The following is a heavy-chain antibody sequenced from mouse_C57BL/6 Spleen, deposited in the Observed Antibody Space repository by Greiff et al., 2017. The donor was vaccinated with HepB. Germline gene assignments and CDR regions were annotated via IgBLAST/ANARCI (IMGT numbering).Heavy chain of an antibody. CDR1: GYTFTDYN. J-gene: IGHJ4*01. V-gene: IGHV1-22*01. D-gene: IGHD3-2*02. CDR2: INPNNGGT. Sequence: EVKLMESGPELVKPGASVKMSCKASGYTFTDYNMHWVKQSHGKSLEWIGYINPNNGGTSYNQKFKGKATLTVNKSSSTAYMELRSLTSEDSAVYYCAKTAQASYAMDYWGQGTSVTVSS. CDR3: AKTAQASYAMDY.